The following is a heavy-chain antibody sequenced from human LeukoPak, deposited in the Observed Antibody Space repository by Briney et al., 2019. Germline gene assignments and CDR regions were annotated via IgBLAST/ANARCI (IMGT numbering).Heavy chain of an antibody. CDR2: INPNGGGT. Sequence: ASVKVSCKASGYTFTDYFMNWMRQAPGQGLEWMGWINPNGGGTNSAQKFQDRFTMTRDTSITTASMELGSLISNDTAVYYCARALLGATFNAFDIWGQGTMVTVSS. CDR1: GYTFTDYF. D-gene: IGHD1-26*01. CDR3: ARALLGATFNAFDI. V-gene: IGHV1-2*02. J-gene: IGHJ3*02.